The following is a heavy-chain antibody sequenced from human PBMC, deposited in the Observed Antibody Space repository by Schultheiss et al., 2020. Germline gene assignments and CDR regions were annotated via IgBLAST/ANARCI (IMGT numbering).Heavy chain of an antibody. J-gene: IGHJ6*02. V-gene: IGHV3-74*01. CDR3: ASELDQLAYYYYYGMDV. D-gene: IGHD2-2*01. Sequence: GGSLRLSCAASGFTFSSYWMHWVRQAPGKGLVWVSRINSDGSSTSYADSVKGRFTISRDNAKNTLYLQMNSLRAEDTAVYYCASELDQLAYYYYYGMDVWGQGTTVTGSS. CDR2: INSDGSST. CDR1: GFTFSSYW.